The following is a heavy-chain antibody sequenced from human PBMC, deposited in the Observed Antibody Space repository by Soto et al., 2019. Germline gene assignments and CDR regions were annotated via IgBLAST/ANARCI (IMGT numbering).Heavy chain of an antibody. CDR2: MNPNSGNT. CDR3: ARGPTYYYDSSGYYYPWRAALKYRMDV. CDR1: GYTFTSYD. V-gene: IGHV1-8*01. D-gene: IGHD3-22*01. Sequence: ASVKVSCKASGYTFTSYDINWVRQATGQGLEWMGWMNPNSGNTGYAQKFQGRVTMTRNTSISTAYMELSSLRSEDTAVYYCARGPTYYYDSSGYYYPWRAALKYRMDVWGQGTKVTVSS. J-gene: IGHJ6*02.